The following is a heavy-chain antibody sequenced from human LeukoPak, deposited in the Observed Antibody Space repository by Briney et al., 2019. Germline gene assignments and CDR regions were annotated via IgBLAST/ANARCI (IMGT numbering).Heavy chain of an antibody. Sequence: GGSLRLSCAASGFTFSNAWMSWVRQAPGKGLEWVGRIKSETDGGTTDYAAPVKGRFTISRDDSKNTLYLQMNSLKTEDTAVYYCTTDGIYCRGGSCYRPFDYWGQGTLVTVSS. J-gene: IGHJ4*02. CDR3: TTDGIYCRGGSCYRPFDY. CDR1: GFTFSNAW. V-gene: IGHV3-15*01. CDR2: IKSETDGGTT. D-gene: IGHD2-15*01.